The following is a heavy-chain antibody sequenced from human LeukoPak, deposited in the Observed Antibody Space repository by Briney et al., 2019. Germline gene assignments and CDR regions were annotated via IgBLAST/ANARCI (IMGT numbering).Heavy chain of an antibody. D-gene: IGHD5-24*01. CDR1: GFTFSGSA. J-gene: IGHJ4*02. V-gene: IGHV3-73*01. CDR2: IRSKANSYAT. CDR3: TRHPGDGYNRDY. Sequence: PGGSLRLSCAASGFTFSGSAMHWVRQASGKGLEWVGRIRSKANSYATAYAASVKGRFTISRDDSKNTAYLQVNSLKTEDTAVYYCTRHPGDGYNRDYWGQGTLVTVSS.